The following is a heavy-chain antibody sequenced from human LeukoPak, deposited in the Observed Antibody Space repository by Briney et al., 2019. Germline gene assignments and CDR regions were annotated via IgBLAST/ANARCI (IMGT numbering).Heavy chain of an antibody. D-gene: IGHD5-24*01. V-gene: IGHV4-38-2*02. J-gene: IGHJ5*02. CDR2: FHRGRI. Sequence: PSETLSLTCKVSGHPIGLDYYWVWIRQAPGRGLQWIGGFHRGRIQYNSALKSRVTISIDSSKNQFSLRMWPVTAADTAFYFCARAPSSYESGNGYPNLGWLDPWGQGALVTVSS. CDR1: GHPIGLDYY. CDR3: ARAPSSYESGNGYPNLGWLDP.